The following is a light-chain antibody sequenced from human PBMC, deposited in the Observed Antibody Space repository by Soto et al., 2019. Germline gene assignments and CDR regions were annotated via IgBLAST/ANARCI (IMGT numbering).Light chain of an antibody. Sequence: DIQMTQSPSTLSASVGDRVTITCRASQTISNWLAWYQQKPGKAPTLLIYDASTLERGVPSRFIGTGSGTDFTLSIDSLQPDDFATYYCQQYHTSSITFGQGTRLEIK. V-gene: IGKV1-5*01. CDR3: QQYHTSSIT. J-gene: IGKJ5*01. CDR1: QTISNW. CDR2: DAS.